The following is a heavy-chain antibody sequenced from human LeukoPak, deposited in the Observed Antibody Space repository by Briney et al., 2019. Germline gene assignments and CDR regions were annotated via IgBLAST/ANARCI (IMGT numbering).Heavy chain of an antibody. V-gene: IGHV4-59*01. CDR3: ASLSEYCSAGSCYLGWFDP. J-gene: IGHJ5*02. D-gene: IGHD2-15*01. Sequence: SETLSLTCSVSGGSISSYYWSWIRQPPGKGLEWIGYMYYSGSTNYNPSLKSRVTMSVDTSKNQFSLKLNSVTAADTAVYYCASLSEYCSAGSCYLGWFDPWGQGTLVTVSS. CDR1: GGSISSYY. CDR2: MYYSGST.